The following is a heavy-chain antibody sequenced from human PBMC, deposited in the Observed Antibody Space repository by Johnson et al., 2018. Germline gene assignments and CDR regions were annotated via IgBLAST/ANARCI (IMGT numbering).Heavy chain of an antibody. CDR2: ISGGGTYI. D-gene: IGHD2-21*02. V-gene: IGHV3-21*01. CDR1: GFTFSSYW. J-gene: IGHJ6*03. CDR3: ARSDFVLVTGYSFYDIDV. Sequence: VQLQESGGGLVQPGGSLRLSCAASGFTFSSYWMNWVRQAPGKGLEWVSSISGGGTYIYYADSVRGRFTISRDNSLYLQMNSLRVEDTAVYYCARSDFVLVTGYSFYDIDVWGEGTTVTVSS.